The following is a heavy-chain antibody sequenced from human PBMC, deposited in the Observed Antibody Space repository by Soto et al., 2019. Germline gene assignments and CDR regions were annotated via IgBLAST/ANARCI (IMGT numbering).Heavy chain of an antibody. CDR2: INPSGGST. D-gene: IGHD5-12*01. CDR3: ARGKWLHHGVIDY. J-gene: IGHJ4*02. Sequence: GXSVKVSCKASVYTFTSSYMHWVRQAPGQGLEWMGIINPSGGSTTYAQKFQGRVTMTRDTSTSTVYMELSSLRSEDTAVYYCARGKWLHHGVIDYWGQGSLATVSS. CDR1: VYTFTSSY. V-gene: IGHV1-46*01.